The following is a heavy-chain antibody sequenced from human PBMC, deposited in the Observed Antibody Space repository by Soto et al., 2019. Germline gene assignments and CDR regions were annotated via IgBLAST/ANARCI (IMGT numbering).Heavy chain of an antibody. Sequence: SETLSLTCTVSGGSISSYYWSWIRQPPGKGLEWIGYIYYSGSTNYNPSLKSRVTISVDTSKNQFSLKLSSVTAADTAVYYCARDRVIQLWPTGAFDIWGQGTMVTVSS. CDR3: ARDRVIQLWPTGAFDI. D-gene: IGHD5-18*01. CDR1: GGSISSYY. CDR2: IYYSGST. J-gene: IGHJ3*02. V-gene: IGHV4-59*01.